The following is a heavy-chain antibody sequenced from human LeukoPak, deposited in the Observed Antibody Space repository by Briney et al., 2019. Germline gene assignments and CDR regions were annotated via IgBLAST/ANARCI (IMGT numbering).Heavy chain of an antibody. CDR3: ARESPYCSGGSCQNYYYGMDV. CDR1: GGSISSYY. Sequence: PSETLSLTCTVSGGSISSYYWSWIRQPAGKGLEWIGRIYTSGSTNYNPSLKSRVTMSVDTSKNQFPLKLSSVTAADTAVYYCARESPYCSGGSCQNYYYGMDVWGQGTTVTVSS. V-gene: IGHV4-4*07. J-gene: IGHJ6*02. D-gene: IGHD2-15*01. CDR2: IYTSGST.